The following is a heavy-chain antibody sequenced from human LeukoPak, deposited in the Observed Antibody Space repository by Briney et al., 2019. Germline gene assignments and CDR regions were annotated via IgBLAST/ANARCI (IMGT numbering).Heavy chain of an antibody. CDR1: GGTFSSYA. CDR2: INPNSGGT. Sequence: ASVKVSCKASGGTFSSYAISWVRQAPGQGLEWMGRINPNSGGTNYAQKFQGRVTMTRDTSISTAYKELSRLRSDDTAVYYCASLAAIPSFDYWGQGTLVTVSS. J-gene: IGHJ4*02. V-gene: IGHV1-2*06. D-gene: IGHD2-21*01. CDR3: ASLAAIPSFDY.